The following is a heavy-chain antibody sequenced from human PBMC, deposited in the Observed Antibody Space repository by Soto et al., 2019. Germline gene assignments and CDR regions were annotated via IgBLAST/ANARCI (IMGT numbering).Heavy chain of an antibody. D-gene: IGHD3-3*01. Sequence: ASVKVSCKASGYTFTSYGISWVRQAPGQGLEWMGWISAYNGNTNYAQKFQGRVTITRDTSASTAYMELSSLRSEDSGVYYCARDATLHFDFWKKWNWFDLWGQGTLVTVSS. V-gene: IGHV1-18*04. CDR2: ISAYNGNT. CDR3: ARDATLHFDFWKKWNWFDL. CDR1: GYTFTSYG. J-gene: IGHJ5*02.